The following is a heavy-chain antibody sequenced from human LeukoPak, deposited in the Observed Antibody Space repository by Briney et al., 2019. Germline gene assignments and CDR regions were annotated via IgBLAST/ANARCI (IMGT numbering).Heavy chain of an antibody. J-gene: IGHJ5*02. D-gene: IGHD3-10*01. Sequence: GGSLRLSCAASGFTLSRYWMHWVRQAPGKGLVSVAHMNSDGSSTNYADSVKGRFTISRDNAKNMLYLQMNSLRADDTAVYYCAKILGESPCRFDPWGQGTLVTVSS. CDR2: MNSDGSST. V-gene: IGHV3-74*01. CDR1: GFTLSRYW. CDR3: AKILGESPCRFDP.